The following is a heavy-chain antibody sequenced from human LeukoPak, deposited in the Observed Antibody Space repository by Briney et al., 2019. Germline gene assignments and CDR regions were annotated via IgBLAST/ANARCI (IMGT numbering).Heavy chain of an antibody. Sequence: GGSLRLSCAAAGFSFNTYWMSWVRQAPGKGLEWVATIKQDGSESYYVHSVKGRLTISRDNAQNSLYLQMSSLRDEDTAVSPRASSAWDYYGTLLLYTWGQGNLGTVSS. CDR1: GFSFNTYW. V-gene: IGHV3-7*01. J-gene: IGHJ5*02. CDR2: IKQDGSES. D-gene: IGHD3-10*01. CDR3: ASSAWDYYGTLLLYT.